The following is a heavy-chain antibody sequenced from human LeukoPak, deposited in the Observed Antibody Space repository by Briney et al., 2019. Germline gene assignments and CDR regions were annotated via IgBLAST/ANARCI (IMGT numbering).Heavy chain of an antibody. CDR2: ISHSGTFI. D-gene: IGHD5-24*01. J-gene: IGHJ4*02. CDR1: GFTFSTYT. CDR3: VREEGLGDAYNVFDY. Sequence: GGSLRLSCAASGFTFSTYTMNWVRQAPGKGLEWVSFISHSGTFIDYADSARGRFTISRDNAKNSLYLQMTSLRAEDTAICYCVREEGLGDAYNVFDYWVPGTAVTVSS. V-gene: IGHV3-21*01.